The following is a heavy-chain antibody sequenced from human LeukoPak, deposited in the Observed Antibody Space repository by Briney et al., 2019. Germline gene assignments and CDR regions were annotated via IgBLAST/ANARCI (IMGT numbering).Heavy chain of an antibody. V-gene: IGHV3-48*03. CDR2: ISGDGRAI. CDR3: ATSLSGWFGPSAYY. CDR1: GFAFSSYE. Sequence: PGGSLRLSCVASGFAFSSYEMSWVRQAPGKGLEWVSFISGDGRAIHYADSVRGRFTISADNARNSVFLQMNSLRAEDTVVYYCATSLSGWFGPSAYYCGQGTLVTVSS. J-gene: IGHJ4*02. D-gene: IGHD6-19*01.